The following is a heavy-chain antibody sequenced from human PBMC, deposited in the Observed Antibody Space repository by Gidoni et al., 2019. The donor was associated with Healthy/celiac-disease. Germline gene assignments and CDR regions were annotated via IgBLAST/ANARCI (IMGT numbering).Heavy chain of an antibody. J-gene: IGHJ6*02. V-gene: IGHV3-33*01. Sequence: QVQLVESGGGVVQPGRSLILSCAASGFTFSSYGMHWVRQAPGKGLEWVAVIWYDGSNKYYADSVKGRFTISRDNSKNTLYLQMNSLRAEDTAVYYCARSKDEYYYYGMDVWGQGTTVTVSS. CDR3: ARSKDEYYYYGMDV. CDR2: IWYDGSNK. CDR1: GFTFSSYG.